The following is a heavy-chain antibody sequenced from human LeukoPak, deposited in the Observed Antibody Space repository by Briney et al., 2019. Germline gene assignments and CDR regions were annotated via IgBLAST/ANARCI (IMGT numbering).Heavy chain of an antibody. D-gene: IGHD3-3*01. V-gene: IGHV3-64*01. J-gene: IGHJ4*02. Sequence: PGGSLRLSCAASGFAFSNHAFHWVRQAPGKGLQYVSAISDNGDSTYYANSVQGRFTISRDNSRNTLYLQMGSLRAEDMAVYYCARDPGRFWSVQGTYYDYWGQGILVTVSS. CDR3: ARDPGRFWSVQGTYYDY. CDR1: GFAFSNHA. CDR2: ISDNGDST.